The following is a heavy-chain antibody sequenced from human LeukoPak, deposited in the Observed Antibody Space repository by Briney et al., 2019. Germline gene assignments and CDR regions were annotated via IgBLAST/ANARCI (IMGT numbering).Heavy chain of an antibody. CDR3: ARGRGRYYGSGSYYRHYFDY. CDR1: GYTFTSYG. D-gene: IGHD3-10*01. Sequence: ASVKVSCKASGYTFTSYGISWARQAPGQGLEWMGWISAYNGNTNYAQKLQGRVTMTTDTSTSTAYMELRSLRSDDTAVYYCARGRGRYYGSGSYYRHYFDYWGQGTLVTVSS. V-gene: IGHV1-18*01. J-gene: IGHJ4*02. CDR2: ISAYNGNT.